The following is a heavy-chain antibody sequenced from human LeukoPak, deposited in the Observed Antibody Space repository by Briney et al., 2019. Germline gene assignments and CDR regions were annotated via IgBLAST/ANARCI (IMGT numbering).Heavy chain of an antibody. Sequence: GGTLRLSCAASGFTFSSYSMNWVRQPPGKGLEWVSYISSSSSTIYYADSANGRFTIARDNAKHSLYLQINSLSAEDTALYYCARDPAYYYDSTGYPVDYWGQGTLVTVSS. CDR3: ARDPAYYYDSTGYPVDY. J-gene: IGHJ4*02. D-gene: IGHD3-22*01. V-gene: IGHV3-48*01. CDR1: GFTFSSYS. CDR2: ISSSSSTI.